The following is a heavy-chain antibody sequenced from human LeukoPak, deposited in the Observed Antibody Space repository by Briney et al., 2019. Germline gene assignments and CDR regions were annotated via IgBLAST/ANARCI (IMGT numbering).Heavy chain of an antibody. J-gene: IGHJ4*02. CDR1: GYTLSDFS. V-gene: IGHV3-21*01. CDR2: ISVRSNYR. Sequence: KPGGSLTLSCAASGYTLSDFSVNWVRQAPGKGLEWVSSISVRSNYRYYADSVRGRFTISRDDARDSLFLQMNSLRAEDTAVYFCVRLRRNNDRSGYYYYYDYWGQGTLVTVSS. D-gene: IGHD3-22*01. CDR3: VRLRRNNDRSGYYYYYDY.